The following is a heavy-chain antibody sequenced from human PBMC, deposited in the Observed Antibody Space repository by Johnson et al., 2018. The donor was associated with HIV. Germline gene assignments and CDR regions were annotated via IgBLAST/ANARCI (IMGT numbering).Heavy chain of an antibody. V-gene: IGHV3-74*02. Sequence: VQLVESGGALVQPGGSLRLSCEVSGFTISTFWMHWVRQVPGKGLMWVSRISGDGSSLSYADSVKGRFTISRDNAKNTLYLQLNSLRVEDTAKYYCARAQLLADDAFNKWGQGTMVTVSS. J-gene: IGHJ3*02. D-gene: IGHD6-6*01. CDR3: ARAQLLADDAFNK. CDR1: GFTISTFW. CDR2: ISGDGSSL.